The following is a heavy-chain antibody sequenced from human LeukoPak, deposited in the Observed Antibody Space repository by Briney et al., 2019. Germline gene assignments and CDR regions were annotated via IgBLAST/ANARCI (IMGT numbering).Heavy chain of an antibody. D-gene: IGHD2-2*03. CDR3: ARDFGYCSSTSCSYYYYYYMDV. CDR1: GFTFSTYS. J-gene: IGHJ6*03. Sequence: GGSLRLSCAASGFTFSTYSMNWVRQAPGKGLEWLSSISSSSSAIYYANSVQGRFTISRDNAKNSLYLQMNSLRAEDTAVYYCARDFGYCSSTSCSYYYYYYMDVWGKGTTVTVSS. V-gene: IGHV3-21*01. CDR2: ISSSSSAI.